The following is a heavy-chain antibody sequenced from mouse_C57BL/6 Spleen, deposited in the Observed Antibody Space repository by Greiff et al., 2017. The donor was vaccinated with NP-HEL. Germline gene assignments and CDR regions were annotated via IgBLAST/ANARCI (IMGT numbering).Heavy chain of an antibody. CDR2: IDPANGNT. D-gene: IGHD1-1*01. V-gene: IGHV14-3*01. Sequence: VQLQHSVAELVRPGASVKLSCTASGFNIKNTYMHWVKQRPEQGLEWIGRIDPANGNTKYAPKFQGKATITADTSSNTAYLQLSSLTSEDTAIYYCASRYGSSPYYYAMDYWGQGTSVTVSS. CDR1: GFNIKNTY. CDR3: ASRYGSSPYYYAMDY. J-gene: IGHJ4*01.